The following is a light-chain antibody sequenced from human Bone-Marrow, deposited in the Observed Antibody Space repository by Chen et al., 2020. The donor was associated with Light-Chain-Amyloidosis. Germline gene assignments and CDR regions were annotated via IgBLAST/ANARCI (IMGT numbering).Light chain of an antibody. Sequence: NFMLTQPHSVSESPGKTVIISCTRSSGSIATNYVQWYQQRPGSSPTTVIYQDDQRPSGVPDRFSGSSDRSSNSASLTISVLKTEDEADYCCQSYQGSSQGVFGGGTKLTVL. V-gene: IGLV6-57*01. CDR1: SGSIATNY. CDR2: QDD. J-gene: IGLJ3*02. CDR3: QSYQGSSQGV.